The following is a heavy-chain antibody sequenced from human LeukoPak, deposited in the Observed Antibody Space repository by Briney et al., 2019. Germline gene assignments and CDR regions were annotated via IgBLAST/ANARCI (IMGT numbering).Heavy chain of an antibody. D-gene: IGHD4-23*01. CDR2: MNPNSGNT. CDR3: ARPNLRVNAFDI. J-gene: IGHJ3*02. Sequence: ASVKVSCKTSGYTFMNYGITWVRQATGQGLEWMGWMNPNSGNTGYAQKFQGRVTITRNTSISTAYMELSSLRSEDTAVYYCARPNLRVNAFDIWGQGTMVTVSS. CDR1: GYTFMNYG. V-gene: IGHV1-8*01.